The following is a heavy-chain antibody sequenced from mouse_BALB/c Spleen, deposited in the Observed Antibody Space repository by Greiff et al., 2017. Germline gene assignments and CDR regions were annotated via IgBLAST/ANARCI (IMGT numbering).Heavy chain of an antibody. J-gene: IGHJ4*01. CDR3: ARDLY. Sequence: EVKLQESGPGLVKPSQSLSLTCSVTGYSITSGYYWNWIRQFPGNKLEWMGYISYDGSNNYNPSLKNRISITRDTSKNQFFLKLNSVTTEDTATYYCARDLYWGQGTSVTVSS. V-gene: IGHV3-6*02. CDR1: GYSITSGYY. CDR2: ISYDGSN.